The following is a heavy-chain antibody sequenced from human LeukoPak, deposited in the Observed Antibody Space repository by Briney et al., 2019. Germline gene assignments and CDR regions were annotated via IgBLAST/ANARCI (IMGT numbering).Heavy chain of an antibody. D-gene: IGHD3-10*01. CDR3: AKDLNWGGGF. V-gene: IGHV3-23*01. Sequence: GGSLRLSCAASGFAFSSYAMSWVRQAPGKGLEWVSGISGSGGSTYYTDSVEGRFTISRDNSKNTLFLQMNSLRVEDTAVFYCAKDLNWGGGFWGQGTLVTVSS. CDR1: GFAFSSYA. J-gene: IGHJ1*01. CDR2: ISGSGGST.